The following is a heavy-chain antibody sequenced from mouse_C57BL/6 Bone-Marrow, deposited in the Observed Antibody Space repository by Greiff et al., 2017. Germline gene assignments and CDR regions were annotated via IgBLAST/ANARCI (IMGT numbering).Heavy chain of an antibody. Sequence: EVKLMESGGGLVKPGGSVKLSCAASGFTFSSYAMSWVRQTPETRLEWVATISDGGSYTYYPDNVKGRFTISRDNAKNNLYLQMSHLKSEDTAMYYCARGIYGGYWGQGTLVTVSA. CDR2: ISDGGSYT. CDR1: GFTFSSYA. CDR3: ARGIYGGY. V-gene: IGHV5-4*03. D-gene: IGHD1-1*01. J-gene: IGHJ3*02.